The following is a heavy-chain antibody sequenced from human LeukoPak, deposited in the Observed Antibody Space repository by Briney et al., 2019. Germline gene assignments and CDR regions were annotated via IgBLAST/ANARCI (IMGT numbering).Heavy chain of an antibody. CDR2: ISNSGGIT. V-gene: IGHV3-23*01. CDR3: AKKAGGVVVPQYFDY. D-gene: IGHD3-22*01. CDR1: GFTFSSYA. J-gene: IGHJ4*02. Sequence: GGSLRLSCAASGFTFSSYAMSWVRQAPGKGLEWVSAISNSGGITYYADAVKGRFTISRDNSKNTLYLQMNSLRAEDTAVYYCAKKAGGVVVPQYFDYWGQGTLVTVSS.